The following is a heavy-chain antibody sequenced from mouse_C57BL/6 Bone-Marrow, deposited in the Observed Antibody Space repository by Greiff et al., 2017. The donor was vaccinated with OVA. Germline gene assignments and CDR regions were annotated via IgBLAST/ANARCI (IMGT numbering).Heavy chain of an antibody. CDR1: GYTFTDYY. J-gene: IGHJ2*01. V-gene: IGHV1-26*01. CDR3: AGNYGFDY. D-gene: IGHD2-1*01. Sequence: EVQLQQSGPELVKPGASVKISCKASGYTFTDYYMNWVKQSHGKSLEWIGDINPNNGGTSYNQKFKGKATLTVDKSSSTAYMERRSLTSEDSAVYYCAGNYGFDYWGQGTTLTVSS. CDR2: INPNNGGT.